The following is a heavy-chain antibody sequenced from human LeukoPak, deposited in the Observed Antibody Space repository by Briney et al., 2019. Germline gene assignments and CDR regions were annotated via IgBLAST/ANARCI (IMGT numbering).Heavy chain of an antibody. CDR3: ARDVGSSNWNLNWFDP. V-gene: IGHV3-33*01. CDR1: GCIFSSYG. Sequence: PGGSLRLSCAAAGCIFSSYGFHGVRQAPSKGREWVAVICYDGSKQYYAASVKGRFTISKASFKNTLYLHINSLRVEDTAIYFCARDVGSSNWNLNWFDPWGQGTLVTVSS. CDR2: ICYDGSKQ. J-gene: IGHJ5*02. D-gene: IGHD6-13*01.